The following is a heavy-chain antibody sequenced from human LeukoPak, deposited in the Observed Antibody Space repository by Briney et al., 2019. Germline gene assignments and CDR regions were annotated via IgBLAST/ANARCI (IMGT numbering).Heavy chain of an antibody. J-gene: IGHJ3*02. V-gene: IGHV4-39*01. CDR3: ARYSTTGDAFDI. CDR1: GGSISSSDYH. D-gene: IGHD4-11*01. Sequence: SETLSLTCTVSGGSISSSDYHWGCIRQPPGKGLEWFGTIYYSGSTYYNPSLKSRVTMSVDTSKNQFSLKLSSVTAADTAVYYCARYSTTGDAFDIWGQGTMVTVSS. CDR2: IYYSGST.